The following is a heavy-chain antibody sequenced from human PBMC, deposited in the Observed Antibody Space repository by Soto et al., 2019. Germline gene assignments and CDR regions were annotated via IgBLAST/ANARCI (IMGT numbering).Heavy chain of an antibody. J-gene: IGHJ3*02. D-gene: IGHD3-3*01. CDR1: GYTFTSYG. V-gene: IGHV1-18*01. CDR3: ARDRLDYDFWSGYYTLDACDI. CDR2: ISAYNGNT. Sequence: GASVKVSCKASGYTFTSYGISWVRQAPGRGLEWMGWISAYNGNTNYAQKLQGRVTTTTDTSTSTAYMELRSRRSDDTAVYYCARDRLDYDFWSGYYTLDACDIWGQGTMVTVSS.